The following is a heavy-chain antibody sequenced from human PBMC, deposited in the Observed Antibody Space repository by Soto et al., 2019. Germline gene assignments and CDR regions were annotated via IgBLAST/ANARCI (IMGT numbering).Heavy chain of an antibody. CDR2: IIPIFGTA. CDR1: GGTSSSYA. CDR3: AAIVESYYYYMDV. J-gene: IGHJ6*03. V-gene: IGHV1-69*13. D-gene: IGHD2-21*01. Sequence: SVKVSCKASGGTSSSYAISWVRQAPGQGLEWMGGIIPIFGTANYAQKFQGRVTITADESTSTAYMELSSLRSEDTAVYYCAAIVESYYYYMDVWGKGTTVTVSS.